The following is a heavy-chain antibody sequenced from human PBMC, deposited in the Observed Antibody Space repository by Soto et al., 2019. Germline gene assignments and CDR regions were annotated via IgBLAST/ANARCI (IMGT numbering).Heavy chain of an antibody. CDR2: IYYSGST. Sequence: LSLTCTVSGGSVSSGSYYWSWIRQPPGKGLEWIGYIYYSGSTNYNPSLKSRVTISVDTSKNQFSLKLSSVTAADTAVYYCARDYYGSGSFSYWGQGTLVTVSS. V-gene: IGHV4-61*01. D-gene: IGHD3-10*01. J-gene: IGHJ4*02. CDR3: ARDYYGSGSFSY. CDR1: GGSVSSGSYY.